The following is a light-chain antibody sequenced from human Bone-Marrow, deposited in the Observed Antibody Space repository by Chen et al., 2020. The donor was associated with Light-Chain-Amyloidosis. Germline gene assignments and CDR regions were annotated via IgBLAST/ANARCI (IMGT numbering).Light chain of an antibody. J-gene: IGLJ3*02. V-gene: IGLV3-21*02. Sequence: SYVLTQPSSVSVAPGQTATIACGGNNIGSTSVHWYQQTPAQAPLLVVYDDSDRPSGLPERLSGSNSGNTATLTISRVEAGDGADYYCHVWDRSSDRPVFGGGTKLTVL. CDR2: DDS. CDR1: NIGSTS. CDR3: HVWDRSSDRPV.